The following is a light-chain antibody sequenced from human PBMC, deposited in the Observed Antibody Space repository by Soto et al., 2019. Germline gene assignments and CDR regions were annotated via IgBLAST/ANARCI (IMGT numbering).Light chain of an antibody. Sequence: EIVMTHSPATLSVSPGERAALSCRASQSVSSNFAWYQQKPGQAPRLLIYGASTRATGIPARFSGSGSGTEFTLTISSLQSEDYAVYYCHQYNNWPYTFGQGTKLEIK. CDR1: QSVSSN. CDR2: GAS. V-gene: IGKV3-15*01. CDR3: HQYNNWPYT. J-gene: IGKJ2*01.